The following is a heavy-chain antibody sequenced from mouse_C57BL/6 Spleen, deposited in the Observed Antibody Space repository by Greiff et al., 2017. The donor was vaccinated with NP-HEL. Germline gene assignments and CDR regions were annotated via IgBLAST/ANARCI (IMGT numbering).Heavy chain of an antibody. CDR2: IWSGGST. J-gene: IGHJ4*01. CDR1: GFSLTSYG. Sequence: VQLQQSGPGLVQPSQSLSITCTVSGFSLTSYGVHWVRQSPGKGLEWLGVIWSGGSTDSNAAFISRLSISKDNSKSQVFFKMNSLQADDTAIYYCARMGYAMDYWGQGTSVTVSS. CDR3: ARMGYAMDY. V-gene: IGHV2-2*01.